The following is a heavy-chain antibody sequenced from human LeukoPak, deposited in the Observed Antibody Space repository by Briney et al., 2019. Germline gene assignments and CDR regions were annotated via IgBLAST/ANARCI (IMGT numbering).Heavy chain of an antibody. D-gene: IGHD4-11*01. CDR3: ARGRPYSRTYYFDS. J-gene: IGHJ4*02. CDR1: GDSISSGSFY. Sequence: PSETLSLTCNVSGDSISSGSFYWSWIRQPAGKGLEWIERIYTSGITKYKPSLKSRVTISVDMSKNPLSLKLSSVTAADTAIYYCARGRPYSRTYYFDSWGQGTLVTVSS. V-gene: IGHV4-61*02. CDR2: IYTSGIT.